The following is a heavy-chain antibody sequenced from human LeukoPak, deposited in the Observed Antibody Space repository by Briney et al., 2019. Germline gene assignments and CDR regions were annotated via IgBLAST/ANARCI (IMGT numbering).Heavy chain of an antibody. CDR1: GGSISSYY. Sequence: SETLSLTCTVSGGSISSYYWSWIRQPPGKGLEWIGYIYSSGSTNYKPSVKSRVTISVDTSKNQFSLKLSSVTAADTAVYYCARGRISGSGSYGHWGQGTLVTVSS. D-gene: IGHD3-10*01. CDR3: ARGRISGSGSYGH. V-gene: IGHV4-59*08. CDR2: IYSSGST. J-gene: IGHJ4*02.